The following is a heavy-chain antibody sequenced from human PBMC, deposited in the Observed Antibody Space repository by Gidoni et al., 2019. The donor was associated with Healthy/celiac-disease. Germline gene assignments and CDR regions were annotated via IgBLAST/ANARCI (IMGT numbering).Heavy chain of an antibody. V-gene: IGHV1-24*01. Sequence: IYAQKFQGRVTMTEDTSTDTAYMELSSLRSEDTAVYYCATVLQTLRYFGSRYGMDVWGQGTTVTVSS. J-gene: IGHJ6*02. CDR3: ATVLQTLRYFGSRYGMDV. D-gene: IGHD3-9*01.